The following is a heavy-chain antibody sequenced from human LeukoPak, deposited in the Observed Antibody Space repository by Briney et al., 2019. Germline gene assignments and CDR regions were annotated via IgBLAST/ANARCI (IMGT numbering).Heavy chain of an antibody. CDR3: AKNGGSGTYHLYYYGMEV. CDR1: GFTFSSYA. D-gene: IGHD3-10*01. J-gene: IGHJ6*02. Sequence: GGSLRLSCAASGFTFSSYAMSWVRQAPGKGLEWVSAIRGSGTSTFYADSVKGRFTISRDNSENTLYLQMNSLRAEDTAVYYCAKNGGSGTYHLYYYGMEVWGQGTTVTVSS. V-gene: IGHV3-23*01. CDR2: IRGSGTST.